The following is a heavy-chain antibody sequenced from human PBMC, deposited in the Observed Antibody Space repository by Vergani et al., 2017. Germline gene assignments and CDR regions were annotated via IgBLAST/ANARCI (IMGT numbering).Heavy chain of an antibody. CDR3: ARDRGMDV. CDR1: GFTFSGSA. Sequence: EVQLVESGGGLVQPGGSLKLSCAASGFTFSGSAMHWVRQASGKGLEWVGRIRSKANSYATAYAASVKGRFTISRDNAKNSLYLQVNSLRAEDTAVYYGARDRGMDVWGQGTTVTVSS. V-gene: IGHV3-73*01. CDR2: IRSKANSYAT. J-gene: IGHJ6*02.